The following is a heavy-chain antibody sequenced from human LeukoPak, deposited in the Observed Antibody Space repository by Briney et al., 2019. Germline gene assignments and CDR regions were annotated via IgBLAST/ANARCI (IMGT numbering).Heavy chain of an antibody. CDR2: ISYDGSNK. V-gene: IGHV3-30-3*01. Sequence: GRSLRLSCAASGFTFSSYAMHWVRQAPGKGLEWVAVISYDGSNKYYADSVKGRFTISRDNSKNTLYLQMNSLRAEDTAVYYCARVSAPEDYWGQGTLVTASS. D-gene: IGHD1-14*01. CDR1: GFTFSSYA. CDR3: ARVSAPEDY. J-gene: IGHJ4*02.